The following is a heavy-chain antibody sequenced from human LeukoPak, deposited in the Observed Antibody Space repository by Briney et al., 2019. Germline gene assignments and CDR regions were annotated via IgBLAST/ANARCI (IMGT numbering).Heavy chain of an antibody. V-gene: IGHV1-18*01. J-gene: IGHJ6*02. CDR1: SYTFTSYG. CDR3: ARDHSSGWYYYYYGMDV. Sequence: ASVKVSCKASSYTFTSYGISWVRQAPGQGLEWMGWISAYNGNTNYAQKLQGRVTMTTDTSTSTAYMELRSLRSDDTAVYYCARDHSSGWYYYYYGMDVWGQGTTVTVSS. CDR2: ISAYNGNT. D-gene: IGHD6-19*01.